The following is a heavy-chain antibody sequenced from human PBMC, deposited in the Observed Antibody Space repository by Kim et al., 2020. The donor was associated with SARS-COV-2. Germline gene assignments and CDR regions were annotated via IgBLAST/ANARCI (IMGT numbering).Heavy chain of an antibody. CDR3: ARGGLGRRGAFDI. J-gene: IGHJ3*02. CDR1: GGTFSSYA. Sequence: SVKVSCKASGGTFSSYAISWVRQAPGQGLEWMGGIIPIFGTANYAQKFQGRVTITADESTSTAYMELSSLRSEDTAVYYCARGGLGRRGAFDIWGQGTMVTVSS. V-gene: IGHV1-69*13. CDR2: IIPIFGTA. D-gene: IGHD3-16*01.